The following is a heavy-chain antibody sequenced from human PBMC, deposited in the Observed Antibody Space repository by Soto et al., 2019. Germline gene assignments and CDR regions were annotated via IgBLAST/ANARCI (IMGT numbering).Heavy chain of an antibody. J-gene: IGHJ5*02. CDR3: ARVLLYSVGGRGWFDP. CDR1: GFTFSLFW. CDR2: IKQDGTKT. D-gene: IGHD2-15*01. V-gene: IGHV3-7*03. Sequence: GSLRRACSASGFTFSLFWMSWVRQAPGKGLEWVANIKQDGTKTYYVDSVKGRFTISRDNAKNSLYLQMNSLRAEDTAVYYCARVLLYSVGGRGWFDPWGPGTLVTVSS.